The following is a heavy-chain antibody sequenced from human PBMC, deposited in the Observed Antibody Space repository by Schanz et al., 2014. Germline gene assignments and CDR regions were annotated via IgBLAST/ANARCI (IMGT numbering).Heavy chain of an antibody. Sequence: VQLLESGGGLVQPGGSLRLSCAASGFTFSDYWMSWVRQAPGKGLEWVGRTRNRANNYFTEYAASVKGRFTISRDDSKNSLYLQMSSLKSEDTALYYCTKVTISPRGRGLDVWGQGTTVTVSS. CDR2: TRNRANNYFT. V-gene: IGHV3-72*01. J-gene: IGHJ6*02. CDR3: TKVTISPRGRGLDV. CDR1: GFTFSDYW. D-gene: IGHD2-21*01.